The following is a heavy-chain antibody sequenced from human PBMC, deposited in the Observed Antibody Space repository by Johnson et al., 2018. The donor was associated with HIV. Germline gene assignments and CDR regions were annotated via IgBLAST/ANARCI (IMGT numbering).Heavy chain of an antibody. J-gene: IGHJ3*02. CDR3: ARDREDPSDSYGAFDI. CDR1: GFTFSSYG. V-gene: IGHV3-NL1*01. D-gene: IGHD5-18*01. Sequence: VQLLESGGGVVQPGRSLILSCAASGFTFSSYGMHWVRQAPGKGLEWVSGINWNGGSTGYADSVKGRFTISRDNSKNTLYLQMNSLRAEDTAGYYCARDREDPSDSYGAFDIWGQGTMVTVSS. CDR2: INWNGGST.